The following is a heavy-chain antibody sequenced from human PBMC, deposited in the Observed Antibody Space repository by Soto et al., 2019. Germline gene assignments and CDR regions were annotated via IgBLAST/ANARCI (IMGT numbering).Heavy chain of an antibody. J-gene: IGHJ6*02. CDR2: SSAYSGIT. Sequence: ASVKVSCKASGYTFTSYGISWVRQAPGQGLEWMGWSSAYSGITNYAQKVQGRVTMTRDTSTSTAYMELRSLRSDDTAVYYCERIADHKGSFYSYGMDVWGQGTPVTVSS. CDR1: GYTFTSYG. CDR3: ERIADHKGSFYSYGMDV. D-gene: IGHD2-21*01. V-gene: IGHV1-18*01.